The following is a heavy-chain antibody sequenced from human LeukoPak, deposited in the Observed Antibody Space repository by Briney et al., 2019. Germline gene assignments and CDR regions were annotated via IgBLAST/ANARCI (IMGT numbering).Heavy chain of an antibody. J-gene: IGHJ4*02. CDR3: AGGPRYYCSSTSCYRPFDY. Sequence: GSLRLSCAASGFTFSSYAMLWVRQPPGKGLEWIGEINHSGGTNYNPSLKSRVTISVDTSKNQFSLKLSSVTAADTAVYYCAGGPRYYCSSTSCYRPFDYWGQGTLVTVSS. CDR2: INHSGGT. D-gene: IGHD2-2*02. CDR1: GFTFSSYA. V-gene: IGHV4-34*08.